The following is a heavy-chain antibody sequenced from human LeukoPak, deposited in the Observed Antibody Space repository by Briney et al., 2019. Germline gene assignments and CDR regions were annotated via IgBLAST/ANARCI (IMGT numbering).Heavy chain of an antibody. CDR1: GGSLSGYY. J-gene: IGHJ4*02. V-gene: IGHV4-34*01. CDR3: ARGQGGYSTVSDFDY. Sequence: SETLSLTCAVYGGSLSGYYWSWIRQPPGKGLEWIGEINHSGSTNYNPSLKSRVTISVDTSKNQFSLKLSSVTAADTAVYYCARGQGGYSTVSDFDYWGQGTLVTVSS. D-gene: IGHD5-18*01. CDR2: INHSGST.